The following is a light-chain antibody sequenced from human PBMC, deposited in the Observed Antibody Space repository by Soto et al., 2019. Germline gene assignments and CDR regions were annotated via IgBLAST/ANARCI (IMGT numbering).Light chain of an antibody. J-gene: IGKJ5*01. Sequence: DVVMSQSPLSLPVTLGQPASISCRSSQSLVKTDGITYLNWFHQRPGQSPRGXINRVSRRESGVPDLFSGSGSGTEFTLTISSLQYEDFAVSYCQQYNNWLITFGQGTRLEIK. CDR1: QSLVKTDGITY. CDR2: RVS. V-gene: IGKV2-30*01. CDR3: QQYNNWLIT.